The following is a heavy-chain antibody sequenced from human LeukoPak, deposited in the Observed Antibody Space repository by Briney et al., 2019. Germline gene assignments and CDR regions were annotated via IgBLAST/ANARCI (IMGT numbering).Heavy chain of an antibody. CDR2: IKKDGSEK. V-gene: IGHV3-7*05. D-gene: IGHD1-1*01. CDR3: GEGGTLGY. J-gene: IGHJ4*02. CDR1: GFTFSSYA. Sequence: GGSLSLSCAASGFTFSSYAMTWVRQAPGKGLEWVANIKKDGSEKYYVDSVKGRFTISRDNAKNSLHLQVNSLRVEDTAVYYCGEGGTLGYWGQGTLVTVSS.